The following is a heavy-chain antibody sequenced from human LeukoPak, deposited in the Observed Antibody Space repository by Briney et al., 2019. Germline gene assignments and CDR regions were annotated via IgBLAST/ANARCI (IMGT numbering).Heavy chain of an antibody. CDR1: GGSISSSSYY. V-gene: IGHV4-39*01. CDR2: IYYSGST. CDR3: ARRFSWSYGEIDY. Sequence: SETLSLTCTVSGGSISSSSYYWGWIRQPPGKGLEWIGSIYYSGSTYYNPSLKSRVTISVDTSKNQFSLKLSSVTAADTAVYYCARRFSWSYGEIDYWGQGTLVTVSS. J-gene: IGHJ4*02. D-gene: IGHD1-26*01.